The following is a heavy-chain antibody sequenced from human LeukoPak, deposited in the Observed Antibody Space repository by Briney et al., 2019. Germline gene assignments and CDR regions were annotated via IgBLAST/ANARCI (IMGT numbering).Heavy chain of an antibody. Sequence: SQTLSLTCTVSGGSISSYYWMWIRQPAGKGPEWIGRIYARGSTNYNPSLNSRVTMSVDTSKNQFSLELSSVTAADTAVYYCAGDRKGVVIYDYLGQGTLVTVSS. CDR1: GGSISSYY. D-gene: IGHD3-10*01. CDR3: AGDRKGVVIYDY. J-gene: IGHJ4*02. CDR2: IYARGST. V-gene: IGHV4-4*07.